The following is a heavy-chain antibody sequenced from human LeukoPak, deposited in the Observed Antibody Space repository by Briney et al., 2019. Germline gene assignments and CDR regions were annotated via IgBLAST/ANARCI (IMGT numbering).Heavy chain of an antibody. Sequence: GGSLRLSCAASGFTFSSYAMSWVRQAPGKGLEWVSGITGSGGTTYYADSVKGRFTISRDNPKNTLYLQMNSLRAEDTAVYYCAKRGSYSSSFTSTFDYWGQGTLVTVSS. V-gene: IGHV3-23*01. CDR2: ITGSGGTT. D-gene: IGHD6-6*01. CDR3: AKRGSYSSSFTSTFDY. CDR1: GFTFSSYA. J-gene: IGHJ4*02.